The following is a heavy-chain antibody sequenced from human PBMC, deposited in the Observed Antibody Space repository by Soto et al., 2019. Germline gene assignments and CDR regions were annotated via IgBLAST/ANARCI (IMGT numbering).Heavy chain of an antibody. CDR1: GYIFTTYG. CDR3: VRDLWRLRYLDWTPGGMDV. D-gene: IGHD3-9*01. Sequence: QVQLVQSGAEVKPPGASVKVSCKASGYIFTTYGISWVRQAPGQGLEWMGWISPYNGNTNYAQKLQDRVTVATDTSTSTADMELRSLRSDDTAVYYFVRDLWRLRYLDWTPGGMDVWGQGTTVTVSS. CDR2: ISPYNGNT. V-gene: IGHV1-18*01. J-gene: IGHJ6*02.